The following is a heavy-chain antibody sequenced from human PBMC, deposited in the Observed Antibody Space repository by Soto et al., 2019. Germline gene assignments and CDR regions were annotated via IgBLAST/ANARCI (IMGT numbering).Heavy chain of an antibody. Sequence: EVQLVESGGGLVQPGGSLRLSCAASGFPFSSNDRTWVRQAPGKGLEWVSYIGSSSSTVSYADSVKGRFTISRDNAKNSLYLQMNSLRDEDTAVYYCARDDGIFDCWGQGTLVTVSS. CDR1: GFPFSSND. J-gene: IGHJ4*02. D-gene: IGHD2-15*01. V-gene: IGHV3-48*02. CDR2: IGSSSSTV. CDR3: ARDDGIFDC.